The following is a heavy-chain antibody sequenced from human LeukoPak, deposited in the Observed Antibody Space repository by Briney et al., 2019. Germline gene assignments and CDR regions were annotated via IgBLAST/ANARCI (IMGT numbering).Heavy chain of an antibody. D-gene: IGHD3-10*01. V-gene: IGHV1-2*02. J-gene: IGHJ4*02. CDR1: GYTFTGYY. CDR2: INPNSGGT. CDR3: ARAIDYGSGSYLLGY. Sequence: ASVKVSCKVSGYTFTGYYMHWVRQAPGQGLEWMGGINPNSGGTNYPQKFQGRVTMTRDTSISTAYMELSRLRSDDTAVYYCARAIDYGSGSYLLGYWGQGTLVTVSS.